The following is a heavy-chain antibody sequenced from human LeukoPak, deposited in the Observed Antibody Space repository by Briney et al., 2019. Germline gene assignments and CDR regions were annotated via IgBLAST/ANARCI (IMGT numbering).Heavy chain of an antibody. D-gene: IGHD6-13*01. CDR3: SGHGSSSY. CDR1: GLTVSNNG. Sequence: GGSLRLSCAASGLTVSNNGLSWFRQAPGKRLEWVSDISGGGNTYYAESVKGRFAISRDNSKNTLYLQMNSLRAEDTALYYASGHGSSSYWGQGTLVAVSS. CDR2: ISGGGNT. V-gene: IGHV3-23*01. J-gene: IGHJ4*02.